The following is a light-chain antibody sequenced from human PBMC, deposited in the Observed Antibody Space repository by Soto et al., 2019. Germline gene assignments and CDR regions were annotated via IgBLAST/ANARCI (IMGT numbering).Light chain of an antibody. J-gene: IGKJ1*01. V-gene: IGKV3-20*01. Sequence: EIVLTQSPGTLSLSPGDRATLSCRASQSVTSNYLAWYQQKPGQTPRLLIYGASSRATGIPDRFSGSGSGTDFTLTISSLQPDDSATYYCQQYNSYSPTFGQGTKVEIK. CDR1: QSVTSNY. CDR2: GAS. CDR3: QQYNSYSPT.